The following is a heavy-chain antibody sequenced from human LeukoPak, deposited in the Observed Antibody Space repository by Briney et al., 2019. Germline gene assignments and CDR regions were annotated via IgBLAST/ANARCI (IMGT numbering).Heavy chain of an antibody. CDR1: GGSISSYY. CDR2: IYYSGST. D-gene: IGHD5-12*01. CDR3: ARGGFISGYDYNWFDP. V-gene: IGHV4-59*01. J-gene: IGHJ5*02. Sequence: PSETLSLTCTVSGGSISSYYWSWIRQPPGKGLEWIGCIYYSGSTNYNPSLKSRVTISVDTSKNQFSLKLSSVTAADTAVYYCARGGFISGYDYNWFDPWGQGTLVTVSS.